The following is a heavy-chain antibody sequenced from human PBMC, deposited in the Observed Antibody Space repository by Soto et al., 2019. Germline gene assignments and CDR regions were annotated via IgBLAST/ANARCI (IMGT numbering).Heavy chain of an antibody. Sequence: PGGSLRFSCAASGFTFSSYAMHWVRQAPGKGLEWVAVISYDGSNKYYADSVKGRFTISRDNSKNTLYLQMNSLRAEDTAVYYCARAANYDFWSGKKSWFDPWGQGTLVTVSS. V-gene: IGHV3-30-3*01. J-gene: IGHJ5*02. CDR3: ARAANYDFWSGKKSWFDP. CDR2: ISYDGSNK. D-gene: IGHD3-3*01. CDR1: GFTFSSYA.